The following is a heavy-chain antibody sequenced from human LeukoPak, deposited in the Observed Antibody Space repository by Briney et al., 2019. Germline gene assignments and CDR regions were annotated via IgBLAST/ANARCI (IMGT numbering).Heavy chain of an antibody. D-gene: IGHD3-9*01. CDR1: GFTFSNYN. Sequence: GSLRLSCAASGFTFSNYNMHWVRQAPGKGLEWVAVIWYEGTNKHYADSVKGRFTISRDNSKNTLYLHMNSLRAEDTAVYYCARETPIFYWGQGTLVTVSS. J-gene: IGHJ4*02. CDR2: IWYEGTNK. V-gene: IGHV3-33*01. CDR3: ARETPIFY.